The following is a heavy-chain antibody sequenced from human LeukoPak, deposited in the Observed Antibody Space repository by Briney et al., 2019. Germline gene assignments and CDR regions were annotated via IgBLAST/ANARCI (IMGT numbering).Heavy chain of an antibody. CDR1: GFTFDDYG. V-gene: IGHV3-20*04. J-gene: IGHJ6*03. D-gene: IGHD2-2*01. CDR3: ARVGCSSSNCPGSLNYYYYMDV. CDR2: INWSGGST. Sequence: GGSLRLSCAASGFTFDDYGLTWVRQPPGKGLEWVSSINWSGGSTAYTDSVKGRFTISRDTAKNSLYLEMNSLRAEDTALYYCARVGCSSSNCPGSLNYYYYMDVWGKGTTVTVSS.